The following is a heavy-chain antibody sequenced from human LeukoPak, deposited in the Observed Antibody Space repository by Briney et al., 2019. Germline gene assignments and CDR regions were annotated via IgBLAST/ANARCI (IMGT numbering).Heavy chain of an antibody. Sequence: SETLSLTCAVSGGSISSGGYSWSWIRQPPGTGLEWLGYIYHSGSTYYNPSLKSRVTISVDRSKNQFSLKLSSVTAADTAVYYCASGYYYDSSGYYHLDYWGQGTLVTVSS. J-gene: IGHJ4*02. V-gene: IGHV4-30-2*01. CDR3: ASGYYYDSSGYYHLDY. D-gene: IGHD3-22*01. CDR2: IYHSGST. CDR1: GGSISSGGYS.